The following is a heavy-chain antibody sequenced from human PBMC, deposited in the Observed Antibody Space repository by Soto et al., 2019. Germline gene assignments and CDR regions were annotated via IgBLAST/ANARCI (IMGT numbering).Heavy chain of an antibody. CDR2: IYYSGST. CDR1: GGSVSSGSYY. Sequence: PSETLSLTCTVSGGSVSSGSYYWSWIRQPPGKGLEWIGYIYYSGSTNYNPSLKSRVTISVDTSKNQFSLKLSSVTAADTAVYYCARYRERLTDWFDPWGQGTLVTVSS. CDR3: ARYRERLTDWFDP. V-gene: IGHV4-61*01. J-gene: IGHJ5*02. D-gene: IGHD7-27*01.